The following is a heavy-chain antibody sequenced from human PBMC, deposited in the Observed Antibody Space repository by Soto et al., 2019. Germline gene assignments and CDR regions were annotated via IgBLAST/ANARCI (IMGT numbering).Heavy chain of an antibody. CDR2: IISNDDK. CDR3: ARALFYSDSDGYYFEFDY. Sequence: SGPTLVNPTETLTLTCSVSGFSLTDTRMGVSWIRQAPGKALEWLAHIISNDDKSYSTSLKSRLTISKDTSKSQVVLRMTNMDPVDTGRYYCARALFYSDSDGYYFEFDYWGPGTLVTVSP. V-gene: IGHV2-26*01. J-gene: IGHJ4*02. CDR1: GFSLTDTRMG. D-gene: IGHD3-9*01.